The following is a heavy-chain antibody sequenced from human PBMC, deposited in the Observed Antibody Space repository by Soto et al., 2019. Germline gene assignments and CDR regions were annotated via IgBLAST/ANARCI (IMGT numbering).Heavy chain of an antibody. V-gene: IGHV3-15*01. Sequence: GGSLRLSCAASGFTFSNAWMSWVRQAPGKGLEWVGRIKSKTDGGTTDYAAPVKGRFTISRDESKNTLYLQMNSLKTEDTAVYYCTTDYYDSSGYYYYYGMDVWGQGTTVTVSS. CDR3: TTDYYDSSGYYYYYGMDV. J-gene: IGHJ6*02. CDR1: GFTFSNAW. D-gene: IGHD3-22*01. CDR2: IKSKTDGGTT.